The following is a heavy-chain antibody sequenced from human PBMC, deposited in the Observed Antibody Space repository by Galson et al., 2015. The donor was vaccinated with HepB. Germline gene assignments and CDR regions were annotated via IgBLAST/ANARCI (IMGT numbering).Heavy chain of an antibody. CDR3: ARDFAPSGNRWFDL. V-gene: IGHV3-23*01. J-gene: IGHJ5*02. CDR1: GFTFNTHA. D-gene: IGHD4-23*01. Sequence: SLRLSCAASGFTFNTHAMSWVRQAPGKGLEWVSGISDGGGRTDYADFVKGRFTISRDNSKNTLYLQMNSLRAEDTAVYYCARDFAPSGNRWFDLWGQGTLVTVSS. CDR2: ISDGGGRT.